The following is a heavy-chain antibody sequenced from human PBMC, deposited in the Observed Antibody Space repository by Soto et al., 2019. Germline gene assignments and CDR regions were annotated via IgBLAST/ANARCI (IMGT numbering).Heavy chain of an antibody. V-gene: IGHV3-30*03. J-gene: IGHJ4*02. CDR2: ISYDGSNK. CDR3: ARSPYSVSYLAYFDY. Sequence: QVQLVESGGGVVQPGRSLRLSCAASGFTFSSYGMLWVRQAPGKGLEWVAVISYDGSNKYYADSVKGRFTISRDNSKNTLYRQINSLRAEYTAVYYCARSPYSVSYLAYFDYWCQGTLVTVSS. D-gene: IGHD1-26*01. CDR1: GFTFSSYG.